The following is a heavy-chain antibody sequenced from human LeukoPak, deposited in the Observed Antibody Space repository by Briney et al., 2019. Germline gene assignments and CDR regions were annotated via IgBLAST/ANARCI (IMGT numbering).Heavy chain of an antibody. J-gene: IGHJ4*02. Sequence: GGSLRLSCAASGFTFSRYSMNWVRQAPGKGLEWVSSIYLSNNYIYYADSLKGRFTISRDNAKNSLYLQMTSLRAEDTAVYYCARTAEDYYGSGGEFDYWGQGTLVTVSS. V-gene: IGHV3-21*04. CDR3: ARTAEDYYGSGGEFDY. CDR2: IYLSNNYI. D-gene: IGHD3-10*01. CDR1: GFTFSRYS.